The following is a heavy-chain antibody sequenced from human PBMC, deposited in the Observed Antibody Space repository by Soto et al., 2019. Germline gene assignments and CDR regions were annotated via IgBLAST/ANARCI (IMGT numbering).Heavy chain of an antibody. CDR2: IYYSGST. V-gene: IGHV4-31*03. D-gene: IGHD3-3*01. CDR3: ARQDYDFWSGHRTIQYGMDV. J-gene: IGHJ6*02. Sequence: PSETLSLTCTVSGGSISSGGYYWSWIRQHPGKGLEWIGYIYYSGSTYYNPSLKSRVTISVDTSKNQFSLKLSSVTAADTAVYYCARQDYDFWSGHRTIQYGMDVWGQGTTVTVS. CDR1: GGSISSGGYY.